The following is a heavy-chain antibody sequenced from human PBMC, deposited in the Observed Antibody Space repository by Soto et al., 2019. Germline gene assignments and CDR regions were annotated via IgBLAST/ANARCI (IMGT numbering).Heavy chain of an antibody. D-gene: IGHD1-1*01. CDR2: IYATGTT. V-gene: IGHV4-4*07. CDR3: VRDGTKTLRDWFDP. CDR1: GASISGFY. Sequence: SETLSLTCTVSGASISGFYWSWIRKSAGKGLGWIGRIYATGTTDSNPSLTSRGMMSVDTSKKQFSLKLRSVTAADTAVYYCVRDGTKTLRDWFDPWGQGISVTVSS. J-gene: IGHJ5*02.